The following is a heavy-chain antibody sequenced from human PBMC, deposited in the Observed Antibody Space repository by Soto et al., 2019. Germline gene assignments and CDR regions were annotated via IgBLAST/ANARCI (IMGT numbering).Heavy chain of an antibody. CDR2: ISYDGSNK. CDR3: AKDQAYTVTTSGSYYYYGMDV. CDR1: GFTFSSYG. D-gene: IGHD4-17*01. Sequence: GGSLRLSCAASGFTFSSYGMHWVRQAPGKGLEWVAVISYDGSNKYYADSVKGRFTISRDNSKNTLYLQMNSLRAEDTAVYYCAKDQAYTVTTSGSYYYYGMDVWGQGTTVTVSS. V-gene: IGHV3-30*18. J-gene: IGHJ6*02.